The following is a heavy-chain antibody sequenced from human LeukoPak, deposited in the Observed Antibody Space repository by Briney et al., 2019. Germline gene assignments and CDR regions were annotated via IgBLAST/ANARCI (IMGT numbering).Heavy chain of an antibody. CDR1: VGSISSYY. V-gene: IGHV4-4*07. CDR3: ARYSSSWYPNLGAFDI. Sequence: SETLSLTCTVSVGSISSYYWSWIRQPAGKGLEWIGRIYTSGSTNYNPSLKSRVTISVDKSKNQFSLKLSSLTAADTAVYYCARYSSSWYPNLGAFDIWGQGTMVTVSS. D-gene: IGHD6-13*01. J-gene: IGHJ3*02. CDR2: IYTSGST.